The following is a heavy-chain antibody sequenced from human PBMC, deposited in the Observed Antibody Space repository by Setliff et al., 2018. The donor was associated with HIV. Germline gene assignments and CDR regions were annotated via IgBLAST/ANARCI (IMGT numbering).Heavy chain of an antibody. CDR1: GGSLSGYH. V-gene: IGHV4-34*09. Sequence: PSETLSLTCAVYGGSLSGYHWSWIRQSPEKGLEWIGEINHSGNTNYNPSLKSRVSISVDTSKNQFSLKLNSVTAADTAVYYCARGAAQDSSGYYYDSSGYYIDHWGQGTLVTVSS. D-gene: IGHD3-22*01. CDR2: INHSGNT. J-gene: IGHJ4*02. CDR3: ARGAAQDSSGYYYDSSGYYIDH.